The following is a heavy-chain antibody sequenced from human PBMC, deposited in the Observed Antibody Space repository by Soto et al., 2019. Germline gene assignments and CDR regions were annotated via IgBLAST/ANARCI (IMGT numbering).Heavy chain of an antibody. Sequence: QVQLVESGGGVVQPGRSLRLSCAASGFTFSSYAMRWVRQAPGKGLEWVAVIYYDGSNKYYVESVKGRFTISRDNSKNTLYLQMNSLRAEDTAVYYCARAYCSGGICYYYFDYWGQGTLVTVSS. CDR3: ARAYCSGGICYYYFDY. V-gene: IGHV3-33*01. CDR2: IYYDGSNK. J-gene: IGHJ4*02. CDR1: GFTFSSYA. D-gene: IGHD2-15*01.